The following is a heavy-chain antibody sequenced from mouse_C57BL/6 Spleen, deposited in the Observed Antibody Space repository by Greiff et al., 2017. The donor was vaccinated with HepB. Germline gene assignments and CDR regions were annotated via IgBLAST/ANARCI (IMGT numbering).Heavy chain of an antibody. J-gene: IGHJ1*03. CDR2: INYDGSST. D-gene: IGHD2-2*01. V-gene: IGHV5-16*01. CDR1: GFTFSDYY. Sequence: EVHLVESEGGLVQPGSSMKLSCTASGFTFSDYYMAWVRQVPEKGLEWVANINYDGSSTYYLDSLKSRFIISRDNAKNILYLQMSSLKSEDTATYYCARGRGYYRYFDVWGTGTTVTVSS. CDR3: ARGRGYYRYFDV.